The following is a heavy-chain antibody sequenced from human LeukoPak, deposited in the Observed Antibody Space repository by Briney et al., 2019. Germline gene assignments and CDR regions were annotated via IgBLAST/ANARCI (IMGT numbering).Heavy chain of an antibody. CDR3: ARDAIVGATNWFDP. V-gene: IGHV4-61*01. D-gene: IGHD1-26*01. J-gene: IGHJ5*02. CDR2: IYYSGST. CDR1: GSSISSSSYY. Sequence: PSETLSLTCTVSGSSISSSSYYWGWIRQPPGKGLEWIGYIYYSGSTNYNPSLKSRVTISLDTSKNQFSLKLSSVTAADTAVYYCARDAIVGATNWFDPWGQGTLVTVSS.